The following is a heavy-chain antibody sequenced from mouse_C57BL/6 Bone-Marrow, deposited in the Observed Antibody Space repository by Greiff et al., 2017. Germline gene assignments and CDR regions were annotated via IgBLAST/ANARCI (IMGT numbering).Heavy chain of an antibody. CDR1: GYTFTDYE. D-gene: IGHD4-1*01. CDR2: IDPETGGT. J-gene: IGHJ2*01. Sequence: QVQLKESGAELVRPGASVTLSCKASGYTFTDYEMHWVKQTPVHGLEWIGAIDPETGGTAYNQKFKGKAILTADKSSSTAYMELRSLTSEDSAVYYCTRGLNWADFDYWGQGTTLTVSS. V-gene: IGHV1-15*01. CDR3: TRGLNWADFDY.